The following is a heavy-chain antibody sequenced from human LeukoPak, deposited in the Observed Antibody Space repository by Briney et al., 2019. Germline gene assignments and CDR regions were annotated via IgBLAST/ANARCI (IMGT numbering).Heavy chain of an antibody. J-gene: IGHJ4*02. CDR2: IYYSGST. Sequence: SETLSLTCTVSGGSISSSSYYWGWIRQPPGKGLEWIGYIYYSGSTNYNPSLKSRVTISVKMSKNQFSLKLRSVTAADTAVYYCARVTGYTIEDYFDYWGQGTLVTVSS. CDR1: GGSISSSSYY. CDR3: ARVTGYTIEDYFDY. V-gene: IGHV4-61*05. D-gene: IGHD3-9*01.